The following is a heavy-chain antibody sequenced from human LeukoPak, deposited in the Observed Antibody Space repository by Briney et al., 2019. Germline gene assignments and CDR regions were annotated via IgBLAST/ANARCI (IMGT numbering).Heavy chain of an antibody. V-gene: IGHV4-4*07. CDR2: IYASGST. CDR3: ARKALPGNWFDP. Sequence: SETQSLTCTVSGDSISSYYWSWIRQPAGKGLEWIGRIYASGSTNYNPPLKSRVTMSLDTSKNQFSLNLSSVTAADTAVYYCARKALPGNWFDPWGQGTLVTVSS. J-gene: IGHJ5*02. CDR1: GDSISSYY.